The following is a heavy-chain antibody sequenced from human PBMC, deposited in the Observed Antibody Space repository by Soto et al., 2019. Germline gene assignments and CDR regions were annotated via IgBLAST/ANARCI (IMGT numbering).Heavy chain of an antibody. CDR2: IYHSGST. D-gene: IGHD2-15*01. V-gene: IGHV4-38-2*01. J-gene: IGHJ5*02. Sequence: PSETLSLTCAVSGYSISSGYYWGWIRQPPGKGLEWIGSIYHSGSTYYNPSLKSRVTISVDTSKNQFSLKLSSVTAADTAVYYCARIKSTGYCSGGRCYSEWAWLDPWGQGTLVTVYS. CDR3: ARIKSTGYCSGGRCYSEWAWLDP. CDR1: GYSISSGYY.